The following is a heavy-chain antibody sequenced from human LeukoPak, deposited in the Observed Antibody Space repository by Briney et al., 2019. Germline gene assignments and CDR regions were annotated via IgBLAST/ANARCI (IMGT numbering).Heavy chain of an antibody. CDR3: AVAYGGYDWEGGFDY. D-gene: IGHD5-12*01. V-gene: IGHV3-64*01. Sequence: GGSLRLSSAAAGFTFTLYALHWVRQAPGKGLEYVSSISTNGGSTYYANSVKGRFTISRDNSKNTLFLQLGSLRAEDMAVYYCAVAYGGYDWEGGFDYWGQGTLVTVSS. CDR1: GFTFTLYA. CDR2: ISTNGGST. J-gene: IGHJ4*02.